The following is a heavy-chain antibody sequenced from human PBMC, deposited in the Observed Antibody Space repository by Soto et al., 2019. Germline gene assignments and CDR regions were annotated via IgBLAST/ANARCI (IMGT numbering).Heavy chain of an antibody. CDR2: ISYSGRNK. Sequence: PGGSLRLSCTAPGFTFSTYAMHWVRQAPGKGLEWVALISYSGRNKYYTDSVKGRFTTSRDNSENTLYLQMDSLGAEDTAIYYCARTPETGGYYYYFDYWGQGTLVTVSS. CDR1: GFTFSTYA. V-gene: IGHV3-30*04. J-gene: IGHJ4*02. CDR3: ARTPETGGYYYYFDY. D-gene: IGHD3-22*01.